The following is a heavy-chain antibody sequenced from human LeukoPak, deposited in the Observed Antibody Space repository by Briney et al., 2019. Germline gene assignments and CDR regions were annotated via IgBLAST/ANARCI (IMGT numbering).Heavy chain of an antibody. D-gene: IGHD3-10*01. Sequence: GGSLRLSCAASGFTFSSYGMHWVRQAPGKGLEWVSGISGIGGSTYYTDSVKGRFTISRDNSQNTLYLQMDSLRVEDTAVYYCAKDWANMVRGADHWGQGTRVTVSS. CDR1: GFTFSSYG. J-gene: IGHJ5*02. CDR2: ISGIGGST. V-gene: IGHV3-23*01. CDR3: AKDWANMVRGADH.